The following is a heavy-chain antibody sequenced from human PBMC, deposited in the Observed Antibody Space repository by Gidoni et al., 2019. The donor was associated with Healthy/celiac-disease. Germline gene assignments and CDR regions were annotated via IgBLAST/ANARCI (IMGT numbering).Heavy chain of an antibody. CDR3: TTDTISWGMYYFDY. Sequence: EVQLVESGGGLVKPGGSLRLSCAASGFTFSNAWMSWVRQAPGKGLEWVGRIKSKTDGGTTDYAAPVKGRFTISRDDSKNTLYLQMNSLKTEDTAVYYCTTDTISWGMYYFDYWGQGTLVTVSS. CDR2: IKSKTDGGTT. D-gene: IGHD3-3*01. J-gene: IGHJ4*02. V-gene: IGHV3-15*01. CDR1: GFTFSNAW.